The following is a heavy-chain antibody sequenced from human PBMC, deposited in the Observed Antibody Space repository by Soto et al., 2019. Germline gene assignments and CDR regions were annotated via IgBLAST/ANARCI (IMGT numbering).Heavy chain of an antibody. CDR2: MNPNSGNT. CDR3: ARGPYYDFWSGLSGHYYYYYGMDV. D-gene: IGHD3-3*01. J-gene: IGHJ6*02. CDR1: GYTFTSYD. Sequence: ALVKVSCKASGYTFTSYDINWVRQATGQGLEWMGWMNPNSGNTGYAQKFQGRVTMTRNTSISTAYMELSSLRSEDTAVYYCARGPYYDFWSGLSGHYYYYYGMDVWGQGTTVTVSS. V-gene: IGHV1-8*01.